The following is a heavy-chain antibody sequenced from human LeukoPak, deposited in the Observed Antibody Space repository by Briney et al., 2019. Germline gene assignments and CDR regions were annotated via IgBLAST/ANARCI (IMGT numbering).Heavy chain of an antibody. J-gene: IGHJ3*02. Sequence: GGSLRLSCAASGFTFSSYAMSWVRQAPGKGLEWVSAISGSGGSTYYADSVKGRFTISRDNSKNTLYLQMNSLRAEDTAVYYCAKDYYDSSGYYPYAFDIWGQGTMVTVSS. D-gene: IGHD3-22*01. CDR2: ISGSGGST. CDR1: GFTFSSYA. V-gene: IGHV3-23*01. CDR3: AKDYYDSSGYYPYAFDI.